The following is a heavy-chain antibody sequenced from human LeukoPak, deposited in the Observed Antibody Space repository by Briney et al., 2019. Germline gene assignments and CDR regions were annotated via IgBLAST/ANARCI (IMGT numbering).Heavy chain of an antibody. V-gene: IGHV6-1*01. CDR3: ARRLTQYDCFDP. CDR1: GDIVSSNSAT. CDR2: TYYRSTWCN. J-gene: IGHJ5*02. D-gene: IGHD2-2*01. Sequence: PSHTLSLTCAISGDIVSSNSATWNWITQSPSRGLEWLDRTYYRSTWCNDYAVSVRGRITVNPDTSKNQFSLHLNSVTPEDTAVYYCARRLTQYDCFDPWGQGILVTVSS.